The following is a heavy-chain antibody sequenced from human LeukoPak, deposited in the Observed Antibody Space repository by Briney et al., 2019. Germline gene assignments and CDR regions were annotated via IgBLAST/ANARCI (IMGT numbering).Heavy chain of an antibody. Sequence: GGSLRLSCAASGFTFSSYAMHWVRQAPGKGLEYVSAISSNGGSTYYADSVKGRFTISRDNSKNTLYLQMGSLRAGDMAVYYCARSRRVGATTDYFDYWGQGTLVTVSS. D-gene: IGHD1-26*01. CDR1: GFTFSSYA. CDR2: ISSNGGST. V-gene: IGHV3-64*02. J-gene: IGHJ4*02. CDR3: ARSRRVGATTDYFDY.